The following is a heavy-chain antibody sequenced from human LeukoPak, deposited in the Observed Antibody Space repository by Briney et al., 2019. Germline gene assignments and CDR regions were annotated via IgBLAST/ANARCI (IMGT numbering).Heavy chain of an antibody. J-gene: IGHJ4*02. Sequence: GGSLRLSCAASGFTFSIYAMHWVRQAPGKGLEYVSAISSNGGSTYYANSVKGRFTISRDNSKNTLYLRMGSLRAEDMAVYYCARGYSYGFWMYYFDYWGQGTLVTVSS. D-gene: IGHD5-18*01. CDR3: ARGYSYGFWMYYFDY. V-gene: IGHV3-64*01. CDR2: ISSNGGST. CDR1: GFTFSIYA.